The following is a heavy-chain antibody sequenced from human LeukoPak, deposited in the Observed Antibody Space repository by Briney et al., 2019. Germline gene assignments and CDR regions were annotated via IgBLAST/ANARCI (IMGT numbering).Heavy chain of an antibody. J-gene: IGHJ3*02. CDR3: ATTRGYSTNDAFDI. D-gene: IGHD5-18*01. V-gene: IGHV4-59*02. Sequence: PSETLSLTCSVSGASVTSYYWNWIRQSPGKGLEWIGYMYHTGTSDYNPSLQSRITISLDTPNNKVSLTLRSVTAADTAVYYCATTRGYSTNDAFDIWGQGTRVTVSS. CDR2: MYHTGTS. CDR1: GASVTSYY.